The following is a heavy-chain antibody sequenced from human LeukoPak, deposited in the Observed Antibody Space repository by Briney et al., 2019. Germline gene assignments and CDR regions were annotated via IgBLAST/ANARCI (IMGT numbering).Heavy chain of an antibody. V-gene: IGHV1-2*02. Sequence: ASVKVSCKASGYTFTGYYMHWVRQAPGQGLEWMGWINPNSGTTSYAQKFQGRVTMTRDTSTSTVYMELSSLRSEDTAVYYCARLEMATKIPAAYWGQGTLVTVSS. CDR3: ARLEMATKIPAAY. CDR1: GYTFTGYY. J-gene: IGHJ4*02. CDR2: INPNSGTT. D-gene: IGHD5-24*01.